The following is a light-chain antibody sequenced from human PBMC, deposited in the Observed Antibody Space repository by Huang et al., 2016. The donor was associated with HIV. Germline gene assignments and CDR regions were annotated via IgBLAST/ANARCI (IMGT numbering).Light chain of an antibody. Sequence: DIQMTQSPSSLSASVGDRVVITCRASQDIATHLVWFQQRPGQPPNSLIDAASTLQTGVPSRFSGSGAGTDFTLTIAQLQPEDFATYFCQQYDSFPVTFGRGTKLDIK. CDR2: AAS. J-gene: IGKJ2*01. CDR1: QDIATH. V-gene: IGKV1-16*01. CDR3: QQYDSFPVT.